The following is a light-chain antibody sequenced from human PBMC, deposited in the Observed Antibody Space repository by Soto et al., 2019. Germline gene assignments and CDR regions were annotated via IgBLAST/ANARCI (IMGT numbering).Light chain of an antibody. V-gene: IGKV1-9*01. Sequence: DRQLTESASSLAASVGRRVKITFRAIQSISSYLNGYQQKLGKGAKLLIYAASSLQSGVPSRFSVSESGTEFTLTLRSLQPGYFAISFCEQYNSYSWTFGQGTKVEI. CDR3: EQYNSYSWT. J-gene: IGKJ1*01. CDR1: QSISSY. CDR2: AAS.